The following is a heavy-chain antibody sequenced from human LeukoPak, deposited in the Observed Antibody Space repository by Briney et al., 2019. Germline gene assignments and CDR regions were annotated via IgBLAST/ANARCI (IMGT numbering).Heavy chain of an antibody. Sequence: ASVKVSCKASGGTFSSYAISWVRQAPGQGLKWMGRIIPILGIANYAQKFQGRVTITADKSTSTAYMELSSLRSEDTAVYYCARDGVGEIDFDYWGQGTLVTVSS. CDR3: ARDGVGEIDFDY. CDR2: IIPILGIA. V-gene: IGHV1-69*04. D-gene: IGHD3-16*01. J-gene: IGHJ4*02. CDR1: GGTFSSYA.